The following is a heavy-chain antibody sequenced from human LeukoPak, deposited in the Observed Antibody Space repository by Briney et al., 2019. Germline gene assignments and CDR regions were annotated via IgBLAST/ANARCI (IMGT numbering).Heavy chain of an antibody. CDR1: GFTFSSYA. J-gene: IGHJ4*02. CDR3: ANTDRCLPPGSFDY. CDR2: ISGSGGST. Sequence: PGGSLRLYCAASGFTFSSYAMSWVRQAPGKGLEWVSAISGSGGSTYYADSVKGRFTISRDNSKNTLYLQMNSLRAEDTAVYYCANTDRCLPPGSFDYWGQGTLVTVSS. D-gene: IGHD5-24*01. V-gene: IGHV3-23*01.